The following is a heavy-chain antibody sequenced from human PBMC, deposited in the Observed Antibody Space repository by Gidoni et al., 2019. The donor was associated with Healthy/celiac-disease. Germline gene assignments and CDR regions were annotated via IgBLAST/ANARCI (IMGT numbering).Heavy chain of an antibody. CDR1: GFTFRSYA. Sequence: EVQLLESGGGLVQPGGSLRLSCAASGFTFRSYAMSWVRQAPGKGLECVSAISGSGGSTYYADSVKGRFTISRDNSKNTLYLQMNSLRAEDTAVYYCAKVLTPRITIFPFDYWGQGTLVTVSS. V-gene: IGHV3-23*01. CDR3: AKVLTPRITIFPFDY. J-gene: IGHJ4*02. D-gene: IGHD3-3*01. CDR2: ISGSGGST.